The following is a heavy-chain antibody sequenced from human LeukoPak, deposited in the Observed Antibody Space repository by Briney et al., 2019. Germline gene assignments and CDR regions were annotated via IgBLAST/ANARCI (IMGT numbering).Heavy chain of an antibody. D-gene: IGHD5-12*01. CDR3: ASHGGL. J-gene: IGHJ4*02. CDR1: GFSFSSYG. V-gene: IGHV3-33*01. CDR2: IWYDGSNK. Sequence: GGSLRLSCAASGFSFSSYGMHWVRQAPGKGLEWVAVIWYDGSNKNYADSVKGRFTISRVNSKNTLYLQMNSLRVEDTALYYCASHGGLWGQGTLVTVSS.